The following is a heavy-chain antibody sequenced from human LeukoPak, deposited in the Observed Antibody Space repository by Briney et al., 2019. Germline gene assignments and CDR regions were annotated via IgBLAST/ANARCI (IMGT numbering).Heavy chain of an antibody. J-gene: IGHJ4*02. Sequence: ASVKVSCKASGYTFTSYGISWVRQAPGQGLEWMGWISAYNGNTNYAQKLQGRVTMTTDTSTSTAYMELRSLRSDDTAVYYCVRDLQLGSYYYFDYWGQGTLVTVSS. V-gene: IGHV1-18*01. CDR1: GYTFTSYG. CDR3: VRDLQLGSYYYFDY. CDR2: ISAYNGNT. D-gene: IGHD1-26*01.